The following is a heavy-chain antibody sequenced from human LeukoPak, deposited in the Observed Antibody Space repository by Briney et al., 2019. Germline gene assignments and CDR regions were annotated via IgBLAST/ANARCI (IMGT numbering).Heavy chain of an antibody. Sequence: GASVNVSRKSSVYTFTGYYMHWVRQAPGQGLAWMGWINPNSGGTNYAQKFQGRVTMTRNTSISTAYMELSSLRSEDTAVYYCARRPSRVTMVRGVIIGLGPMDVWGQGTTVTVSS. D-gene: IGHD3-10*01. CDR1: VYTFTGYY. CDR2: INPNSGGT. V-gene: IGHV1-2*02. CDR3: ARRPSRVTMVRGVIIGLGPMDV. J-gene: IGHJ6*02.